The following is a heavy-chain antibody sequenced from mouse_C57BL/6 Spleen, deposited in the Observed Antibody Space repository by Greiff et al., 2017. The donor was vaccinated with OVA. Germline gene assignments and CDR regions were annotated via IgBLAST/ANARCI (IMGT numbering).Heavy chain of an antibody. CDR3: ARHSSGSRAMDY. V-gene: IGHV5-2*01. CDR1: EYEFPSHD. CDR2: INSVVGST. Sequence: EVMLVESGGGLVQPGESLKLSCESNEYEFPSHDMSWVRKTPEKRLELVAAINSVVGSTYYPDTMERRFIISRDNTKKTLYLQMSSLRSEDTALYYCARHSSGSRAMDYWGQGTSVTVSS. D-gene: IGHD3-2*02. J-gene: IGHJ4*01.